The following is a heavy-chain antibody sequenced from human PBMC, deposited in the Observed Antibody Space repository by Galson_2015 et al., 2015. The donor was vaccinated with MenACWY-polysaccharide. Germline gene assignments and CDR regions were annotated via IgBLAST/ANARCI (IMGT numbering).Heavy chain of an antibody. CDR1: GYSFSTFW. Sequence: QSGAEVKKPGESLKISCKGSGYSFSTFWIGWVRQMPGKGLEWMGIIYPGDSDTRYSPSFQGQVIISADKSTNTAYLQWSSLKASDTAMYYCTRHRSAYGTIDAFEIWGQGTMVTVSS. D-gene: IGHD1-1*01. V-gene: IGHV5-51*01. J-gene: IGHJ3*02. CDR2: IYPGDSDT. CDR3: TRHRSAYGTIDAFEI.